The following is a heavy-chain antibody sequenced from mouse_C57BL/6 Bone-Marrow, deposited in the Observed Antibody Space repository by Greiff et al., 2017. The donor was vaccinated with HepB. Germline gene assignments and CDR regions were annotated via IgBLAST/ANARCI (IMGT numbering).Heavy chain of an antibody. V-gene: IGHV1-77*01. Sequence: VQLQQSGAELVKPGASVKISCKASGYTFTDYYINWVKQRPGQGLEWIGKIGPGSGSTYYNEKFKGKATLTADKSSSTASMKLSSLTSKDSAVYFCARGTTVVATEFDYWGQGTTLTVSS. CDR2: IGPGSGST. J-gene: IGHJ2*01. CDR3: ARGTTVVATEFDY. CDR1: GYTFTDYY. D-gene: IGHD1-1*01.